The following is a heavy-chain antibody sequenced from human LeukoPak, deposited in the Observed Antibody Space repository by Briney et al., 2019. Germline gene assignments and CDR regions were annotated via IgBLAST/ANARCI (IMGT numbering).Heavy chain of an antibody. D-gene: IGHD3-3*01. CDR2: IYYTGST. V-gene: IGHV4-31*03. Sequence: SETLSLTCTVSGDSISSGGHYWSWIRQHPGKGLEWIGYIYYTGSTYYNPSLKSRVTISVDKSKILFPLKLSSVTAADTAIYYCARDRVVGDRTGNVDVWGQGTTVTVSS. J-gene: IGHJ6*02. CDR3: ARDRVVGDRTGNVDV. CDR1: GDSISSGGHY.